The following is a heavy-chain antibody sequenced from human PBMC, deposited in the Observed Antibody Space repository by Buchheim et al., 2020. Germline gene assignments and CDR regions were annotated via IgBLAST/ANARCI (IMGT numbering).Heavy chain of an antibody. D-gene: IGHD3-10*01. CDR2: ISGSGGST. J-gene: IGHJ4*02. CDR3: AKAGRYYYGSGSYKPFDY. Sequence: EVQLLESGGGLVQPGGSLRLSCAASGFTFSSYAMSWVRQAPGKGLEWVSAISGSGGSTYYADSVKGRFTISRDNSKNTLYLQMNSLRAEDTAVYYCAKAGRYYYGSGSYKPFDYWGQGTL. V-gene: IGHV3-23*01. CDR1: GFTFSSYA.